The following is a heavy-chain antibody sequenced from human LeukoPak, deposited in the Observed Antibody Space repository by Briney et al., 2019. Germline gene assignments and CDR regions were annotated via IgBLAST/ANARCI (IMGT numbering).Heavy chain of an antibody. CDR1: GFTFSSYW. CDR2: IKRDGSEK. V-gene: IGHV3-7*01. Sequence: GGFLRLSRAASGFTFSSYWMIWVRQAPGKGLEWVANIKRDGSEKYYVDSVKGRFTISRDNAKNSLYLQMNSLRVEDTAVYHCARDASPYDSSGYYDAFDIWGQGTMVTVSS. D-gene: IGHD3-22*01. J-gene: IGHJ3*02. CDR3: ARDASPYDSSGYYDAFDI.